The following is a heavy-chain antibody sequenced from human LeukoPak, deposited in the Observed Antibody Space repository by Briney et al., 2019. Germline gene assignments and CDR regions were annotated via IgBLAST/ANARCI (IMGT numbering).Heavy chain of an antibody. V-gene: IGHV3-23*01. CDR2: ISGSGGST. D-gene: IGHD6-19*01. J-gene: IGHJ4*02. CDR1: GFTFSSYW. Sequence: GGSLRLSCAASGFTFSSYWMHWVRQAPGKGLEWVSAISGSGGSTYYADSVKGRFTISRDNSKNTLYLQMNSLRAEDTAVYYCAKAPQAMIAVAGNFDYWGQGTLVTVSS. CDR3: AKAPQAMIAVAGNFDY.